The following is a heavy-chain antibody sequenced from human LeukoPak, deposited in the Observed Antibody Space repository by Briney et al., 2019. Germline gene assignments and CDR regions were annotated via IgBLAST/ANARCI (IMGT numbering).Heavy chain of an antibody. V-gene: IGHV4-39*07. D-gene: IGHD1-7*01. CDR3: ARGEGITGTFGY. CDR2: IYYSGST. CDR1: GGSISSSSYY. Sequence: SETLSLTCTVSGGSISSSSYYWGWIRQPPGKGLEWIGSIYYSGSTYYNPSLKSRVTISVDTSKNQFSLKLSSVTAADTAVYYCARGEGITGTFGYWGQGTLVTVSS. J-gene: IGHJ4*02.